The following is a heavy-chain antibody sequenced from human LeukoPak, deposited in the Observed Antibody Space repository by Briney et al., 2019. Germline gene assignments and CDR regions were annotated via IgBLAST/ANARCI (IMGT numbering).Heavy chain of an antibody. V-gene: IGHV1-8*03. CDR2: MNPNSGNT. D-gene: IGHD3-22*01. CDR1: GYTFTSYD. J-gene: IGHJ5*02. CDR3: ARMNYYDIGAHNWFDP. Sequence: ASVKVSCKASGYTFTSYDINWVRQATGHGLEWMGWMNPNSGNTGYAQKFQGRVTITRNTSISTAYMELSSLRSEDTAVYYCARMNYYDIGAHNWFDPWGQGTLVTVSS.